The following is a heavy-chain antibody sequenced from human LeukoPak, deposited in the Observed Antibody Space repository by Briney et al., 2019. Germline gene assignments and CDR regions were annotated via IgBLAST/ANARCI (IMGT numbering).Heavy chain of an antibody. CDR1: GFTFSSYS. V-gene: IGHV3-48*01. D-gene: IGHD1-14*01. Sequence: PGGSLRLSCAASGFTFSSYSMNWVRQAPGKGLEWVSYISSSSSTIYYADSVKGRFTISRDNAKNSLYLQMNSLRAEDTAVYYCARDIRGRHPSFDYWGQGTLVTVSS. J-gene: IGHJ4*02. CDR2: ISSSSSTI. CDR3: ARDIRGRHPSFDY.